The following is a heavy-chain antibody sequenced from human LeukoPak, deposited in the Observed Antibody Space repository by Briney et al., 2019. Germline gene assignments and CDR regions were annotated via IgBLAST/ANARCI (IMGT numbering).Heavy chain of an antibody. CDR2: IRYDGSNK. Sequence: GGSLRLSCAASAFTFNNYDMHWVRQAPGKGLEWVAFIRYDGSNKYYADFVEGRFTVSRDNSKNTLYLLMNSLRAEDKAVYYCAKDSGSYYTSDYWGQGTLVTVSS. CDR3: AKDSGSYYTSDY. CDR1: AFTFNNYD. J-gene: IGHJ4*02. V-gene: IGHV3-30*02. D-gene: IGHD3-10*01.